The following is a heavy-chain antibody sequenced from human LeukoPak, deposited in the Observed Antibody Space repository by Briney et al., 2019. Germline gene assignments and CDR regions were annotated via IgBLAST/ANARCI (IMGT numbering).Heavy chain of an antibody. CDR1: GGTFSSYA. CDR2: IIPILGIA. J-gene: IGHJ3*02. D-gene: IGHD5-18*01. CDR3: ARGGGYLWGFDI. Sequence: GASVKASCKASGGTFSSYAISWVRQAPGQGLEWMGRIIPILGIANYAQKFQGRVTITADKSTSTAYMELSSLRSEDTAVYYCARGGGYLWGFDIWGQGTMATVSS. V-gene: IGHV1-69*04.